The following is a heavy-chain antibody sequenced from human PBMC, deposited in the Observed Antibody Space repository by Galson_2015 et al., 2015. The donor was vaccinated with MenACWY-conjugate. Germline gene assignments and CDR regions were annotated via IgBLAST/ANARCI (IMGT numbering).Heavy chain of an antibody. J-gene: IGHJ4*02. D-gene: IGHD3-22*01. V-gene: IGHV4-59*08. Sequence: LSLTCSVSGGSIHDYYWSWIRQPPGKGLEWIGYIYCSGSTSYNPSLKSRVTISVDTSNNQFSLNLRSVTAADTAVYYCARHKTYYYDRSGNFDFWGQGTLVAVSS. CDR2: IYCSGST. CDR3: ARHKTYYYDRSGNFDF. CDR1: GGSIHDYY.